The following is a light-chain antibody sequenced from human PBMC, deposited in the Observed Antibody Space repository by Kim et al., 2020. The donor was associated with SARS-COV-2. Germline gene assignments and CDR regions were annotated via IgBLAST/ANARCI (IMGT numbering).Light chain of an antibody. J-gene: IGKJ1*01. Sequence: SPGQRAPLACRSSQSLSNNYLALYQQRPGQAPRLLIFGASARATGIPDRFRGGGSGTAFTLTISRLEPEDFAVYFCQQYDTTPWTFGQGTKVDIK. V-gene: IGKV3-20*01. CDR1: QSLSNNY. CDR2: GAS. CDR3: QQYDTTPWT.